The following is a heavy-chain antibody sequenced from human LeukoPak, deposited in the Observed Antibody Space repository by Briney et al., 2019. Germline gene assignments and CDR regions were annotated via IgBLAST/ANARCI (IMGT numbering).Heavy chain of an antibody. CDR1: GGSISSGSYY. J-gene: IGHJ3*02. V-gene: IGHV4-61*02. Sequence: SETLSLTCTVSGGSISSGSYYWSWIRQPAGKGLEWIGRIYTSGSTNYNPSLKSRVTISVDTSKNQFSLKLSSVTAADTAVYYCARDVDYDFWSGMDDAFDIWGQGAMVTVSS. D-gene: IGHD3-3*01. CDR2: IYTSGST. CDR3: ARDVDYDFWSGMDDAFDI.